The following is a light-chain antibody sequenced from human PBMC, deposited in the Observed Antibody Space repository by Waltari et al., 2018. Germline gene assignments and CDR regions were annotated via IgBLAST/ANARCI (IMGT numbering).Light chain of an antibody. CDR3: QSYDSSLSGYV. J-gene: IGLJ1*01. CDR2: GNS. CDR1: SSTIGTAYD. Sequence: SVLTQPPSVSGAPGQRVTISCTGSSSTIGTAYDVHWYQHLPGTAPKLLIYGNSQRPAGVPGRFSGSKSGTSASLAITGLQAEDEADYYCQSYDSSLSGYVFGTGTKVTVL. V-gene: IGLV1-40*01.